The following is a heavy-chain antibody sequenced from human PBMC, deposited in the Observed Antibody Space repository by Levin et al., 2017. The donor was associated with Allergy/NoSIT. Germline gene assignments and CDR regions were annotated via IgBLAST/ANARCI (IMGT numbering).Heavy chain of an antibody. V-gene: IGHV3-30-3*01. Sequence: GESLKISCAASGFTFSSYAMHWVRQAPGKGLEWVAVISYDGSNKYYADSVKGRFTISRDNSKNTLYLQMNSLRAEDTAVYYCARDITMVRGFDYWGQGTLVTVSS. J-gene: IGHJ4*02. CDR3: ARDITMVRGFDY. D-gene: IGHD3-10*01. CDR2: ISYDGSNK. CDR1: GFTFSSYA.